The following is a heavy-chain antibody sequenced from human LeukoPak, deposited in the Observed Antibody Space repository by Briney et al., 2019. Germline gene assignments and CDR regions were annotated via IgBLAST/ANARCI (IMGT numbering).Heavy chain of an antibody. CDR1: EFTFGDYG. J-gene: IGHJ4*02. Sequence: AGGSLRLSCAASEFTFGDYGMHWVRQTPAKGLEWLAVISYDGSNTYYADSVKGRFSISRDNSKNTVYLVLNDLRTEDSAIYYCCSATSMTTVTTDYWGQGTLVSVSS. CDR2: ISYDGSNT. V-gene: IGHV3-30*03. D-gene: IGHD4-11*01. CDR3: CSATSMTTVTTDY.